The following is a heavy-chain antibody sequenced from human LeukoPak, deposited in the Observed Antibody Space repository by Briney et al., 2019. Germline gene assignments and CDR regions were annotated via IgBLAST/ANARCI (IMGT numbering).Heavy chain of an antibody. J-gene: IGHJ2*01. Sequence: PGGSLRLSCLASGFTFSNSAMHWVRQAPEKGPEYVSAINSDGSSTWYADSVKGGFTISRDNSKSTLYLQMSSLRAEDTAVYYCARGHCSGGSCYWYFDLWGRGTLVSVS. V-gene: IGHV3-64D*06. CDR3: ARGHCSGGSCYWYFDL. CDR2: INSDGSST. D-gene: IGHD2-15*01. CDR1: GFTFSNSA.